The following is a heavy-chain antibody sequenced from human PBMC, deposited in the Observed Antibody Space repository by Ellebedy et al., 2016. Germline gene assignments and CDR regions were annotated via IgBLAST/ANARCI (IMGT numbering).Heavy chain of an antibody. CDR2: ISNSGVST. J-gene: IGHJ4*02. Sequence: GGSLRLSCAVSGFTFSNYAMSWVRRAPGKGLEWVSGISNSGVSTYYADSVKGRFTISRDDSKNTVFLQLNNLTADDTATYYCVKDTAPYFGLFDYWGQGALVSVSS. D-gene: IGHD2-21*01. CDR1: GFTFSNYA. CDR3: VKDTAPYFGLFDY. V-gene: IGHV3-23*01.